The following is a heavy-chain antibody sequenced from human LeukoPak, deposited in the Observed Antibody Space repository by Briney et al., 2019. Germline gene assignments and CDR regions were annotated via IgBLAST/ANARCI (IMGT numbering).Heavy chain of an antibody. V-gene: IGHV4-34*01. CDR3: ARHEFGSSSAAFDS. CDR2: INHSGYT. D-gene: IGHD6-6*01. J-gene: IGHJ3*01. CDR1: GGSFSGYL. Sequence: SETLSLTCAVHGGSFSGYLWSWIRQPPGKGLEYXXEINHSGYTTYNPSLKSRVTISVDTSKNQFSLNMISVTAADTAVYYCARHEFGSSSAAFDSWGQGTMVIVSS.